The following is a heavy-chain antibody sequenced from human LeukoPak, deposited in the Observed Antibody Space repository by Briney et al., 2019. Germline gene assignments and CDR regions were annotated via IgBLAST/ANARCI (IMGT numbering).Heavy chain of an antibody. CDR3: ARAGAFDT. J-gene: IGHJ3*02. Sequence: SETLSLTCAVYGGSFSGYYWSWIRQPPGKGLEWIGEINHSGSTNYNPSLKSRVTISVDTSKNQFSLKLSSVTAADTAVYYCARAGAFDTWGQGTMVTVSS. CDR1: GGSFSGYY. V-gene: IGHV4-34*01. CDR2: INHSGST.